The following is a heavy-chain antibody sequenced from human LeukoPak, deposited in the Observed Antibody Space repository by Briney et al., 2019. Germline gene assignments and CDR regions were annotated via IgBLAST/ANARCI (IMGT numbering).Heavy chain of an antibody. V-gene: IGHV1-8*01. J-gene: IGHJ6*03. CDR3: ARSLAGRSYYYYMDA. CDR2: MNPSSGNT. Sequence: GASVKVSCKASGYTLTTFDINWVRQATGQGLEWMGWMNPSSGNTGYAQKFQDRVFMTRNTSINTAYMELSSLRSEDTAVYYCARSLAGRSYYYYMDAWGNGTTVTVSS. D-gene: IGHD6-6*01. CDR1: GYTLTTFD.